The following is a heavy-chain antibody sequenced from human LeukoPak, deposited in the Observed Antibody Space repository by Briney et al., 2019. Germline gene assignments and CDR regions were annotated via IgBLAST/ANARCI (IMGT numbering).Heavy chain of an antibody. Sequence: GRSLRLSCAASGFTFSSYAMHWVRQAPGKGLEWVAVISHDGSNKYYADSVKGRFTISRDNSKNTLYLQMNSLRAEDTAVYYCARDSISGSSWYVLCYWGQGTLVTVSP. D-gene: IGHD6-13*01. CDR2: ISHDGSNK. V-gene: IGHV3-30-3*01. J-gene: IGHJ4*02. CDR3: ARDSISGSSWYVLCY. CDR1: GFTFSSYA.